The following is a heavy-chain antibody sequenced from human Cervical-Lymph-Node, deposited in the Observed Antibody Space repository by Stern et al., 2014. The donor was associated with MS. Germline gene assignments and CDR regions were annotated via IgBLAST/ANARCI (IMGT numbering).Heavy chain of an antibody. Sequence: QVQLQESGPGLVKASQTLSLTCTVSGGSVNSGAYYWSWIRQSAGKGLEWIGHVYSSGYTSYNPSLKSRVSISLDPSKNQFYHKWTSVTASDTAVYYCARESGTVAAWGQGTLVTVSS. J-gene: IGHJ4*02. V-gene: IGHV4-61*02. CDR1: GGSVNSGAYY. D-gene: IGHD1-14*01. CDR3: ARESGTVAA. CDR2: VYSSGYT.